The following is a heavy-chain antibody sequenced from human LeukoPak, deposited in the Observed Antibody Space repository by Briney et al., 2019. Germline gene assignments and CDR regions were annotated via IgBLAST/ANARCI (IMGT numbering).Heavy chain of an antibody. CDR3: ATEGPEVGAIQFDY. CDR2: ISYDGSNK. Sequence: GGSLRLSCAASGFTITTNYMNWVRQAPGKGLEWVAVISYDGSNKYYADSVKGRFIISRDNSKNTLYLQMNSLRSEDTAVYYCATEGPEVGAIQFDYWGQGTLVTVSS. J-gene: IGHJ4*02. CDR1: GFTITTNY. V-gene: IGHV3-30-3*01. D-gene: IGHD1-26*01.